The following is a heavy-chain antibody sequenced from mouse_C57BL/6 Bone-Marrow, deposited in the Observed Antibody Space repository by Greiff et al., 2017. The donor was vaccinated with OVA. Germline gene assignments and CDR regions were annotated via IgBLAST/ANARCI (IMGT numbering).Heavy chain of an antibody. CDR2: IWRGGST. V-gene: IGHV2-5*01. CDR3: AGSPFAY. CDR1: GFSFTSYG. Sequence: VQGVESGPGLVQPSQSLSITCTVSGFSFTSYGVHWVRQSPGKGLEWLGVIWRGGSTDYNAAFMSRLSLTKDNAKSHVFFKMNSLQADDTAIYYCAGSPFAYWGQGTLVTVSA. J-gene: IGHJ3*01. D-gene: IGHD3-1*01.